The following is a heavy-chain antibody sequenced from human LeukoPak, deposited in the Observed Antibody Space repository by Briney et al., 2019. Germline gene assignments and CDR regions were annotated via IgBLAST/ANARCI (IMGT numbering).Heavy chain of an antibody. D-gene: IGHD2-2*01. Sequence: GGSLRLSCAASGFTFSSYAMSWVRQAPGKGLEWVSVISGSGGSTYYADSVKGRFTISRDNSKNTLYLQTNSLRAEDTAVYYCAKYLPNQLLKDWGQGTLVTVSS. CDR3: AKYLPNQLLKD. V-gene: IGHV3-23*01. CDR2: ISGSGGST. CDR1: GFTFSSYA. J-gene: IGHJ4*02.